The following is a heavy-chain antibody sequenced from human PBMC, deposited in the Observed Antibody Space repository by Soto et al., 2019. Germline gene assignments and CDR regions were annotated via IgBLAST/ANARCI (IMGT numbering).Heavy chain of an antibody. D-gene: IGHD1-20*01. CDR3: ESPRQRGIMYYGMDV. V-gene: IGHV4-39*01. Sequence: SEILSLTCTVSGGSISSSSYYWGWIRQPPGKGLEWIGSIYYSGSTYYNPSLKSRVTISVDTSKNQFSLKLSSVTAADTAVYYCESPRQRGIMYYGMDVWGQGTTVTVSS. J-gene: IGHJ6*02. CDR2: IYYSGST. CDR1: GGSISSSSYY.